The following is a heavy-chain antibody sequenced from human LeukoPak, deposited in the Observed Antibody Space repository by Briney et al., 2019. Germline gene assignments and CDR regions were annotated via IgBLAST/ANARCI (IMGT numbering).Heavy chain of an antibody. CDR3: ARGGNTGYNYNAFDA. Sequence: PGGSLRLSCAASGFTFSDYYMNWVRRAPGKGLEWVSYISSSGTAIYNADSVKGRFTISRDNAKNSLYLQMNSLRAEDTAIYYCARGGNTGYNYNAFDAWGQGTMVTVSS. V-gene: IGHV3-11*04. J-gene: IGHJ3*01. CDR2: ISSSGTAI. D-gene: IGHD3-22*01. CDR1: GFTFSDYY.